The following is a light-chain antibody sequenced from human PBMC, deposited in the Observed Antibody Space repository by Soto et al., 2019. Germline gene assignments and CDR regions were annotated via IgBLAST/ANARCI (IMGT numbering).Light chain of an antibody. Sequence: ALTQPPSASGSPGQSVTISCTGTSSDVGGYNYVSWYQQHPGKAPKLMIYEVSKRPSGVPDRFSGSKSGNTASLTVSGLQAADEADYYCSSYAGSNKLLFGGGTKLTVL. CDR1: SSDVGGYNY. V-gene: IGLV2-8*01. J-gene: IGLJ2*01. CDR3: SSYAGSNKLL. CDR2: EVS.